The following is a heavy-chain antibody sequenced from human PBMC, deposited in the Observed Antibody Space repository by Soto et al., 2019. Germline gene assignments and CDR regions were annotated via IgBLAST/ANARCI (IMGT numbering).Heavy chain of an antibody. CDR3: AAALVGASFDP. Sequence: QVQLVQSGAEVKKPGSSVKVSCKASGGTFSSYPISWVRQAPGRGLEWMGRLIPILGIANYAQKFQGRVTITADKSTSTADMELSSLRSEDTAGEYWAAALVGASFDPWGQGTLVTVSS. J-gene: IGHJ5*02. D-gene: IGHD1-26*01. CDR1: GGTFSSYP. V-gene: IGHV1-69*02. CDR2: LIPILGIA.